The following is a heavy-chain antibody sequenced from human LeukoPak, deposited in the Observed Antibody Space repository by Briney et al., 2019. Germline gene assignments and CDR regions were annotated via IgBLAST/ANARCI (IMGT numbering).Heavy chain of an antibody. CDR3: VRDRCSGGGCYFYYMDV. D-gene: IGHD2-15*01. J-gene: IGHJ6*03. Sequence: GGSLRLSCAASGFTFSDYHMSWIRQAPGKGLEWVSYISATNTDIHYTDSVKGRFTISRDKAKNSLYLQMNSLSAEDTAVYYCVRDRCSGGGCYFYYMDVWGKGTTVAISS. V-gene: IGHV3-11*01. CDR2: ISATNTDI. CDR1: GFTFSDYH.